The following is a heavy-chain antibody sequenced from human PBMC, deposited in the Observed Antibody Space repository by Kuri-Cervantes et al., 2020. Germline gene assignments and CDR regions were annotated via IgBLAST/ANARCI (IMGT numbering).Heavy chain of an antibody. CDR1: GLTFSSYG. J-gene: IGHJ4*02. Sequence: GGSLRLSCAASGLTFSSYGMHWVRQAPGKGLEWVSAISGSGGSTYYADSVKGRFTISRDNSKNTLYLQMNSLRAEDTAVYYCAKDRPWVGSYVGLGNWGQGTLVTVSS. D-gene: IGHD1-26*01. CDR3: AKDRPWVGSYVGLGN. V-gene: IGHV3-23*01. CDR2: ISGSGGST.